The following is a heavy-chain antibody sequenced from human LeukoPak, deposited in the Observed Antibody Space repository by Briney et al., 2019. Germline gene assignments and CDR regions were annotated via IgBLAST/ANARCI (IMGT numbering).Heavy chain of an antibody. CDR1: GYTFTSYG. D-gene: IGHD3-22*01. J-gene: IGHJ3*02. CDR3: ASLKNYYASSGNLVTGAFDI. Sequence: ASVKVSRKASGYTFTSYGITWVRQAPGQGLEWMGWISAYNGDTNYAQKLQGRVTMTTDTSTSTAYMELRSLSSDDTAVYYCASLKNYYASSGNLVTGAFDIWGQGTMVTVSS. CDR2: ISAYNGDT. V-gene: IGHV1-18*01.